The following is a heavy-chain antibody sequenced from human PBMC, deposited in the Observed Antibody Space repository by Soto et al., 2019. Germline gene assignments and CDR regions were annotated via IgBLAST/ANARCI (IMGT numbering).Heavy chain of an antibody. CDR2: IIPIFGTA. Sequence: SVQVSCKASGGTFSSYAISWVRQAPGQGLEWMGGIIPIFGTANYAQKFQGRVTITADESTSTAYMELSSLRSEDTAVYYCARFDSSGYYSPYWYFDLWGRGTLVTVS. CDR1: GGTFSSYA. CDR3: ARFDSSGYYSPYWYFDL. V-gene: IGHV1-69*13. J-gene: IGHJ2*01. D-gene: IGHD3-22*01.